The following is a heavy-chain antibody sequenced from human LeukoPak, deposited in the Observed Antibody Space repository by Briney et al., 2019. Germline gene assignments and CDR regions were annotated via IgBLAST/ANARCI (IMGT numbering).Heavy chain of an antibody. CDR3: AFGGRGYSYGPNKYYYYMDV. J-gene: IGHJ6*03. CDR2: ISAYNGNT. D-gene: IGHD5-18*01. V-gene: IGHV1-18*01. Sequence: GASVKVSCKASGYTFTSYGISWVRQAPGQGLEWMGWISAYNGNTNYAQKLQGRVTITADKSTSTAYMELSSLRSEDTAVYYCAFGGRGYSYGPNKYYYYMDVWGKGTTVTVSS. CDR1: GYTFTSYG.